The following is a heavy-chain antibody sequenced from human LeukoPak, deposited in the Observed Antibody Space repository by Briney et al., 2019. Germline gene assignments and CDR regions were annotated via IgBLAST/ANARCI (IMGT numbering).Heavy chain of an antibody. CDR1: GGSISSGDYY. CDR2: IYYSGST. CDR3: ARIENFDWLFDY. Sequence: SRTLSLTCTVSGGSISSGDYYWSWIRQPPGTGLEWIGYIYYSGSTYYNPSLKSRVTISVDTSKNQFSLKLSSVSAADTAVYYCARIENFDWLFDYWGQGTLVTVSS. D-gene: IGHD3-9*01. J-gene: IGHJ4*02. V-gene: IGHV4-30-4*01.